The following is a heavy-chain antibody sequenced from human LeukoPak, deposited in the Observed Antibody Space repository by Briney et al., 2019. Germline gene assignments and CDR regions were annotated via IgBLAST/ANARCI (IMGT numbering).Heavy chain of an antibody. CDR1: GFTLSSYA. CDR2: IRGRGDGT. D-gene: IGHD2-2*01. CDR3: AKGSGSASCHGICYCFTLDV. J-gene: IGHJ6*02. Sequence: PGGSLRLSCAASGFTLSSYAMSWVRQAPGKGLEWVSSIRGRGDGTYYADSVKGRFTISRDNSKNTLYLEMGSLRAEDSAVYYCAKGSGSASCHGICYCFTLDVWGQGTTVTVCS. V-gene: IGHV3-23*01.